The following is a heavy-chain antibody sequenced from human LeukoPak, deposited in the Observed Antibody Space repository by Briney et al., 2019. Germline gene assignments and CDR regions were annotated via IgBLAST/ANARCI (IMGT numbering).Heavy chain of an antibody. CDR1: GFTFSSYA. Sequence: GGSLRLSCAASGFTFSSYAMHWVRQAPGKGLEWVAVISYDGSNKYYADSVKGRFTISRDNSKNTLYLQMNSLRAEDTAVYYCARTYSGSYLDAFDIWGQGTMVTVSS. CDR3: ARTYSGSYLDAFDI. D-gene: IGHD1-26*01. CDR2: ISYDGSNK. V-gene: IGHV3-30*04. J-gene: IGHJ3*02.